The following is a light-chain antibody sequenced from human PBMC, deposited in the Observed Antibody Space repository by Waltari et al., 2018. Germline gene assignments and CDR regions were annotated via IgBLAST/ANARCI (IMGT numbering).Light chain of an antibody. Sequence: QPALTRPASGSGSPGQSITISCSGISREVGVYNYVSWYQQHAGKAPELMIYYVSNRPSGCSNRFSVSKSGSTASLTISGLQAEDDADYYCSSSTGTTWVFGGGTKVSVL. J-gene: IGLJ3*02. V-gene: IGLV2-14*03. CDR3: SSSTGTTWV. CDR2: YVS. CDR1: SREVGVYNY.